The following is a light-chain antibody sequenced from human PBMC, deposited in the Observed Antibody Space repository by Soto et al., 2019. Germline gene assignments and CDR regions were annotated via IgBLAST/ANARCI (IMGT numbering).Light chain of an antibody. V-gene: IGKV1-5*01. CDR1: QSVSAW. CDR3: QQYETFSGT. J-gene: IGKJ1*01. Sequence: DIQMTQSPSTLPASVGDRVTITCRASQSVSAWLAWYQQKPGEAPKLLIYDASALPRGVPSRFSGSGSGTKFTLTIASLQPDDCATYYCQQYETFSGTFGPGTKVEI. CDR2: DAS.